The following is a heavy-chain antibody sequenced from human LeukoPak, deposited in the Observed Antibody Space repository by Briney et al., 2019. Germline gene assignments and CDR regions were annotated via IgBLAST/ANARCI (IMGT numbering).Heavy chain of an antibody. CDR2: ISGSGGST. Sequence: GGSLRLSCAASGFTFSSYAMSWVRQAPGKGLEWVSAISGSGGSTYYADSMKGRFTISRDNSKNTLYLQMNSLRAEDTAVYYCAKDLVGRSYGDDLIDYWGQGTLVTVSS. D-gene: IGHD4-17*01. CDR3: AKDLVGRSYGDDLIDY. V-gene: IGHV3-23*01. CDR1: GFTFSSYA. J-gene: IGHJ4*02.